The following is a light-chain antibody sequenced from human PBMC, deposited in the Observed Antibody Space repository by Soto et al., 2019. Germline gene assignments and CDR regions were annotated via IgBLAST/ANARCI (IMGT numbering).Light chain of an antibody. J-gene: IGKJ2*01. Sequence: EIVLTQSPATLSLSPGERATLSCRASQSVSSYLAWYQQKPAQAPRLLIYDASNRATAIPPRFSGSGSGTDFTLTISSLEPEDFAVYYWQQRSNWPPNTFGQGTKLEIK. CDR2: DAS. CDR1: QSVSSY. V-gene: IGKV3-11*01. CDR3: QQRSNWPPNT.